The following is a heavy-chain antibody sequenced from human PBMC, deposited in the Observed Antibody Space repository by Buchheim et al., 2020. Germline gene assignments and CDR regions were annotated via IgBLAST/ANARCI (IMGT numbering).Heavy chain of an antibody. J-gene: IGHJ2*01. V-gene: IGHV2-70*15. CDR3: ARSQLIMTTVRSQNWYFDL. Sequence: QVTLRESGPALVKPTQTLTLTCTFSGFSLSTSGMCVSWIRQPPGKALEWLARIDWDDDKYYSKSLKTRLTISKDTSKNQVVLTMTNMDPVDTATYYCARSQLIMTTVRSQNWYFDLWGRGTL. CDR1: GFSLSTSGMC. CDR2: IDWDDDK. D-gene: IGHD4-11*01.